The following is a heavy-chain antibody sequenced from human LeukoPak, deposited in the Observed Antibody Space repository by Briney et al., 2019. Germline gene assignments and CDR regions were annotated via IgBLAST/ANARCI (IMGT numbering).Heavy chain of an antibody. CDR1: GDSVSSNSAA. Sequence: SQTLSLTCALSGDSVSSNSAAWNWIRQSPSRGLEWLGRTYYRSKWYNDYAVSVKSRITINPDTSKNQFSLKLSSVTAADTAVYYCARPGTNYYDSLGGFDYWGQGTLVTVSS. V-gene: IGHV6-1*01. D-gene: IGHD3-22*01. CDR2: TYYRSKWYN. J-gene: IGHJ4*02. CDR3: ARPGTNYYDSLGGFDY.